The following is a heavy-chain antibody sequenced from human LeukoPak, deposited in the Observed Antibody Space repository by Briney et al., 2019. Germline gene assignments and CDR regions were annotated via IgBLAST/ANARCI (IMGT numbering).Heavy chain of an antibody. V-gene: IGHV3-74*01. Sequence: GGSLRLSCAASGFTFSSYWMHWVRQAPGKGLVWVSRINTDGSTTRCADSVKGRFTISRDNAKNTVFLQMNSLRAEDTAVYYCARDHPTVPCTPDYWGQGTLVTVSS. CDR1: GFTFSSYW. J-gene: IGHJ4*02. D-gene: IGHD2-2*01. CDR3: ARDHPTVPCTPDY. CDR2: INTDGSTT.